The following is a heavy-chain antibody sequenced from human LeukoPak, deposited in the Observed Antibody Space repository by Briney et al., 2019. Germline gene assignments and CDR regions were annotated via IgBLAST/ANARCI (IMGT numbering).Heavy chain of an antibody. CDR2: ISYDGSTK. CDR1: GFTFSSYA. Sequence: GGSLRLSCAASGFTFSSYAMHWVRQAPGKGLEWVAVISYDGSTKYYADSVKGRFTISRDNSKNTLYLQMNSLRAEDTAVYYCARMIYSRGFDYGGQGTLVTVSS. CDR3: ARMIYSRGFDY. D-gene: IGHD6-13*01. V-gene: IGHV3-30*04. J-gene: IGHJ4*02.